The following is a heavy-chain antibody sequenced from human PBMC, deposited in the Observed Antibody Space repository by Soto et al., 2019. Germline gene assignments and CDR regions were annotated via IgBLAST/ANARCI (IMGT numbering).Heavy chain of an antibody. V-gene: IGHV1-8*01. CDR2: MNPNSGNT. CDR3: ARESTGTTRMDV. D-gene: IGHD1-1*01. J-gene: IGHJ6*02. CDR1: VYTFTSYD. Sequence: QVQLVQSGAEVMKPGASVKVSCKASVYTFTSYDINWVRQATGQGLEWMGWMNPNSGNTGYAQKYWGRVTMTRNTSISTAYMELSSLRSEDTAVYYCARESTGTTRMDVWGQGTTVTVSS.